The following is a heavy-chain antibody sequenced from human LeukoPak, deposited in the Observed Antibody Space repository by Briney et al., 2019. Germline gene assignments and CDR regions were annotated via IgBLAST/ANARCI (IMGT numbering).Heavy chain of an antibody. V-gene: IGHV4-34*01. J-gene: IGHJ4*02. D-gene: IGHD1-26*01. CDR2: IYHSGTT. CDR3: ARHEGPGIYYFDY. CDR1: GGSFSGYY. Sequence: SETLSLTCAVYGGSFSGYYWSWIRQPPGKGLEWIGSIYHSGTTYYNPSLKSRVTISVDTSKNQFSLKLSSVTAADTAVYYCARHEGPGIYYFDYWGQGTLVTVSS.